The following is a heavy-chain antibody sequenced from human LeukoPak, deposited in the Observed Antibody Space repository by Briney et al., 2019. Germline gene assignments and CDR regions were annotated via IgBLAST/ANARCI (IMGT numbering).Heavy chain of an antibody. J-gene: IGHJ4*02. CDR3: ARAPYSSSSLFDY. V-gene: IGHV4-59*01. CDR2: IYYSGST. Sequence: SETLSLTCTVSGGSISSYYWSWIRQPPGKGLEWIGYIYYSGSTNYNPSLKSRVTISVDTSKNQFSLKLSSVTAADTAVYYCARAPYSSSSLFDYWGQGTLVTVPS. CDR1: GGSISSYY. D-gene: IGHD6-6*01.